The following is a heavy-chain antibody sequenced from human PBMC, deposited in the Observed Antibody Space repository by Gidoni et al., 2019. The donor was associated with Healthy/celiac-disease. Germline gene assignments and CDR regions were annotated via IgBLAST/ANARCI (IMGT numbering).Heavy chain of an antibody. CDR3: ARGWGGYSYGASFDY. J-gene: IGHJ4*02. CDR2: IIPILGIA. CDR1: EGTFSSYA. V-gene: IGHV1-69*09. D-gene: IGHD5-18*01. Sequence: QVQLVQSGAEVKKPGSSVKVSCKASEGTFSSYAISWVRQAPGQGLEWMGRIIPILGIANYAQKFQGRVTITADKSTSTAYMELSSLRSEDTAVYYCARGWGGYSYGASFDYWGQGTLVTVSS.